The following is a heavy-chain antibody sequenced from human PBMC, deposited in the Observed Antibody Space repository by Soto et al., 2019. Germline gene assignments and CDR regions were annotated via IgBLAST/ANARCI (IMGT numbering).Heavy chain of an antibody. Sequence: PGESLKISCKGSGYSFTSYWIGWVRQMPGKGLEWMGIIYPGDSDTRYSPSFQGQVTISADKSISTAYLQWSSLKASDTAMYYCARHVGSGSYYPYYYYGMDAWGQGTTVTVSS. J-gene: IGHJ6*02. CDR3: ARHVGSGSYYPYYYYGMDA. CDR2: IYPGDSDT. D-gene: IGHD1-26*01. V-gene: IGHV5-51*01. CDR1: GYSFTSYW.